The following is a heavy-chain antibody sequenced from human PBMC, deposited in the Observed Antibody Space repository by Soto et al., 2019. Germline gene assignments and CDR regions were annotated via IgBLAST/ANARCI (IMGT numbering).Heavy chain of an antibody. CDR1: GFTFSSYA. V-gene: IGHV3-30-3*01. J-gene: IGHJ4*02. D-gene: IGHD3-22*01. Sequence: QVQLVESGGGVVQPGRSLRLSCAASGFTFSSYAMHWVRQAPGKGLEWVAVISYDGSNKYYADSVKGRFTISRDNSKNALYLQMNSMRAEDTAVYYCARVAWGRAEPYGSSGHPIDYWGQGTLVTVSS. CDR2: ISYDGSNK. CDR3: ARVAWGRAEPYGSSGHPIDY.